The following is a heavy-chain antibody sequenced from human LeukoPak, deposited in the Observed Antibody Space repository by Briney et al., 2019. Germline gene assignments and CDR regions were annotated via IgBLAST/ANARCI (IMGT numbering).Heavy chain of an antibody. J-gene: IGHJ4*02. CDR3: ARSRDGNFDY. V-gene: IGHV3-21*01. CDR2: ISSSSSYI. CDR1: GFTFSSYS. Sequence: GGSLRLSCAASGFTFSSYSMNWVRQAPGKGLEWVSSISSSSSYIYYADPVKGRFTISRDNAKNSLYLQMNSLRAEDTAVYYCARSRDGNFDYWGQGTLVTVSS.